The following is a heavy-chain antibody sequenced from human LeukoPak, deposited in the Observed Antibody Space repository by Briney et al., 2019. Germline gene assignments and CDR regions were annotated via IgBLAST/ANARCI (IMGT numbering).Heavy chain of an antibody. CDR1: GYTFTGYY. CDR2: INPNSGGT. Sequence: ASVKVSCKASGYTFTGYYMHWVRQAPGQGLEWMGWINPNSGGTNYAQKFQGRVTMTRDTSISTAYMELSRLRSDDTAVYYCARARQYCSSTSCYWKYYFDYWGQGTRVTVSS. D-gene: IGHD2-2*01. V-gene: IGHV1-2*02. CDR3: ARARQYCSSTSCYWKYYFDY. J-gene: IGHJ4*02.